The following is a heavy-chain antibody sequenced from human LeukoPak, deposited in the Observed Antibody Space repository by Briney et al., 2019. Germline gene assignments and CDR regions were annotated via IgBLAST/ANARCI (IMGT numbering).Heavy chain of an antibody. Sequence: GGSLRLSCVASGFTLGNYWMHWVRQAPGKGLVWVSHINTDGSSTNYADSVKGRLTISRDNARNTLYLQMNSVRVEDTGVYYCARDLTHCSGGRCHTSPNDCWGQGTQVTVSS. CDR3: ARDLTHCSGGRCHTSPNDC. J-gene: IGHJ4*02. CDR1: GFTLGNYW. CDR2: INTDGSST. D-gene: IGHD2-15*01. V-gene: IGHV3-74*01.